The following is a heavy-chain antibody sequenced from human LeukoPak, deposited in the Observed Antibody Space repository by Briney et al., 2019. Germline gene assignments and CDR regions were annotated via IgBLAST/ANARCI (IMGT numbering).Heavy chain of an antibody. D-gene: IGHD3-10*01. J-gene: IGHJ3*02. Sequence: GGSLSLSCVAVTFSLTSYWVHWVRPLDKGWMVWVSRINSDGRKTSYADSVKGRFTIPRDNAKNTLYVQKNRLRADDTAVHYCSTGSGHACDIWGRGTMVTVSS. CDR2: INSDGRKT. CDR3: STGSGHACDI. V-gene: IGHV3-74*01. CDR1: TFSLTSYW.